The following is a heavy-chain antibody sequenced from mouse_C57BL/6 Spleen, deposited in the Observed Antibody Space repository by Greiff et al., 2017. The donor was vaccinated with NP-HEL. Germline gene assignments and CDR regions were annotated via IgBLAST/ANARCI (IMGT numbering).Heavy chain of an antibody. CDR3: AISYGYYRNFDY. V-gene: IGHV5-17*01. J-gene: IGHJ2*01. CDR2: ISSGSSSI. D-gene: IGHD2-3*01. CDR1: GFTFSDYG. Sequence: EVKLMESGGGLVKPGGSLKLSCAASGFTFSDYGMHWVRQAPEKGLEWVAYISSGSSSIYYADTVKGRFTISRDNAKNTLFLQMTSLRSEDTTMYYYAISYGYYRNFDYWGQGTTLTVSS.